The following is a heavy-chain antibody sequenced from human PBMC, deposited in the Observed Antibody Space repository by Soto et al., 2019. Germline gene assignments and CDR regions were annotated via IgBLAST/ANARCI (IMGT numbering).Heavy chain of an antibody. J-gene: IGHJ4*02. CDR1: GGSISSGAYY. V-gene: IGHV4-31*03. CDR2: IYCSGST. D-gene: IGHD1-26*01. Sequence: QVQLQESGPRLVKPTQTLSLTCTVSGGSISSGAYYWSWIRQHPGKRLEWIGDIYCSGSTYYNPSLKSRFTTSVHTSKNQFPLKLSSVTAADTAVYYCAREPTVWGQGTLVTVSS. CDR3: AREPTV.